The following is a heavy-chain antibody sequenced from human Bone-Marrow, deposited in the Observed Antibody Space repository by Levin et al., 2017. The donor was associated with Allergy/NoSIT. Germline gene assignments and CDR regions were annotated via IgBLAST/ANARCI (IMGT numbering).Heavy chain of an antibody. Sequence: GESLKISCAGSKVTLRSYAVHWVRQAPGKGLEWVAVISYDGSNKYYADSVKGRFTSSRDNSKSTVYLHMSSLRAEDTALYYCARELSVTHGMDVWGQGTTVIVSS. CDR2: ISYDGSNK. D-gene: IGHD4-11*01. V-gene: IGHV3-30*04. CDR1: KVTLRSYA. J-gene: IGHJ6*02. CDR3: ARELSVTHGMDV.